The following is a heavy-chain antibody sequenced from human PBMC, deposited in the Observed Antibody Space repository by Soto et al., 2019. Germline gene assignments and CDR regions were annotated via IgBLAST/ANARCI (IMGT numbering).Heavy chain of an antibody. Sequence: QVQLVEAGGGVVQPGSSLRLSCAASGFTFSNYPLHWVRQAPGKGLEWVAIISYDGYKKYYADSIKGRFTISRDNYQDTLYLQMNSLRAEDTAVYYCARAGNAYENHFDYWGQGTLVTVSS. CDR2: ISYDGYKK. CDR1: GFTFSNYP. D-gene: IGHD1-1*01. V-gene: IGHV3-30-3*01. CDR3: ARAGNAYENHFDY. J-gene: IGHJ4*02.